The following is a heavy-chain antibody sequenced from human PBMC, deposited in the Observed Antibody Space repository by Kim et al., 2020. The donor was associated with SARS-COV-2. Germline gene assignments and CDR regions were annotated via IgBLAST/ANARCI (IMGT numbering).Heavy chain of an antibody. V-gene: IGHV5-51*01. J-gene: IGHJ5*02. D-gene: IGHD1-26*01. CDR3: ASLSRNGSYYGFDP. Sequence: YSPAVQGQVTISADKSINTAYLQWSSLKASDTAMYYCASLSRNGSYYGFDPWGQGTLVTVSS.